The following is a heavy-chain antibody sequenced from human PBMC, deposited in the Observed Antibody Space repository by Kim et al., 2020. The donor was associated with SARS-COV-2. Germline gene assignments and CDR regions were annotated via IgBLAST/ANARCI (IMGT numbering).Heavy chain of an antibody. CDR3: ARDGCSSTSCPKAFDY. V-gene: IGHV4-59*12. Sequence: SLKSRVTISVDTSKNQFSLKLSSVTAADTAVYYCARDGCSSTSCPKAFDYWGQGTLVTVSS. D-gene: IGHD2-2*01. J-gene: IGHJ4*02.